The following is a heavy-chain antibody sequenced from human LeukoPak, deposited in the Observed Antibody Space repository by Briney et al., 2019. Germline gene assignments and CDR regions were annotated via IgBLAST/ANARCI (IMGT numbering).Heavy chain of an antibody. V-gene: IGHV1-8*02. CDR2: MNPNSGNT. Sequence: GSSVKVSCKASGGTFSSYAINWVRQATGQGLEWMGWMNPNSGNTGYAQKFQGRVTMTRNTSISTAYMELSSLRSEDTAVYYCARGTTVDGGWFDPWGQGTLVTVSS. CDR1: GGTFSSYA. CDR3: ARGTTVDGGWFDP. J-gene: IGHJ5*02. D-gene: IGHD4-23*01.